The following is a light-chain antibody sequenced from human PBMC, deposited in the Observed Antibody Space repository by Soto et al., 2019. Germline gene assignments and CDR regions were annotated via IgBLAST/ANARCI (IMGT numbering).Light chain of an antibody. J-gene: IGKJ5*01. CDR1: QSFSSSY. Sequence: EIVLTQSPGTLSLSPGERATLSCRASQSFSSSYLAWYQQKPGQAPRLLIYGASSRATGIPDRFSGSGSGTDFTLTISRLEPEYFAVYYCQQYGTSITVGQGTRLEMK. V-gene: IGKV3-20*01. CDR3: QQYGTSIT. CDR2: GAS.